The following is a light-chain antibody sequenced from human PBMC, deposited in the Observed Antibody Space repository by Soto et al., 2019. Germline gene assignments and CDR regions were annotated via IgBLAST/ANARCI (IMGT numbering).Light chain of an antibody. CDR2: EVK. CDR1: SGSIGSNY. J-gene: IGLJ2*01. CDR3: QSYDSSSVV. Sequence: NFMLTQPHSVSESPGKTVTISCTRSSGSIGSNYVQWYQQRPGSAPTTVIYEVKQRPSGVPDRFSGSTDGSSNSASLTISGLQTEDEADYYCQSYDSSSVVFGGGTKLTVL. V-gene: IGLV6-57*04.